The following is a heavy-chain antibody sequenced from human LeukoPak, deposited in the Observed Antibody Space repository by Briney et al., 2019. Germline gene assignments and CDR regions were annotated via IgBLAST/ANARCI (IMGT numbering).Heavy chain of an antibody. J-gene: IGHJ4*02. V-gene: IGHV3-66*01. D-gene: IGHD3-22*01. CDR2: IYSGGST. CDR3: ASINYYAHFGD. Sequence: PGGSLRLSCAASGFTVSSNYMSWVRQAPGKGLEWVSVIYSGGSTYYADSVKGRFTISRDNSKNTLYLQMNSLRAEDTAVYYCASINYYAHFGDWGQGTLVTVSS. CDR1: GFTVSSNY.